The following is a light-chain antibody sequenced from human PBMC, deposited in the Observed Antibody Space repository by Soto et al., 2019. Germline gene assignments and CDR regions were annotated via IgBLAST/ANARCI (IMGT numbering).Light chain of an antibody. CDR1: QSVGGS. CDR2: HKS. J-gene: IGKJ1*01. Sequence: VLTQSPGTLSLSPGDSATLSCRASQSVGGSLAWYQQRPGQAPRILVYHKSNRATGIPDRFSASGSGTDLNLTISRLEPEDFAVYYCQKYESSPRTCGQGTKVDIK. V-gene: IGKV3-20*01. CDR3: QKYESSPRT.